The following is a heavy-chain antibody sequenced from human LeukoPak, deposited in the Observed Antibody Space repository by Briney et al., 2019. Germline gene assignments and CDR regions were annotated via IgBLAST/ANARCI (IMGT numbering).Heavy chain of an antibody. V-gene: IGHV3-23*01. CDR2: ISGSGGST. CDR3: ARDAYYYDSSGYYLPAGADY. J-gene: IGHJ4*02. CDR1: GFTFSSYG. D-gene: IGHD3-22*01. Sequence: QAGGSLRLSCAASGFTFSSYGMNWVRQAPGKGLEWVSAISGSGGSTYYADSVKGRFTISRDNSKNTLYLQMNSLRAEDTAMYYCARDAYYYDSSGYYLPAGADYWGQGTLVTVSS.